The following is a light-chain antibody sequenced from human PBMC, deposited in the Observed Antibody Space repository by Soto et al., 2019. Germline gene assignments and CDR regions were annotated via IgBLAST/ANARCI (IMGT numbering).Light chain of an antibody. CDR2: GAS. V-gene: IGKV3-20*01. J-gene: IGKJ2*01. Sequence: EIVLTQSPGTLSLSPGDRATLSCRASQRVSSNYLAWYQQRPGQAPRLLIYGASSRATGIPDRFSGSGSGTDFTLTINRLEPEDFAVYYCQQYGSSLYTFGQGTKVENK. CDR3: QQYGSSLYT. CDR1: QRVSSNY.